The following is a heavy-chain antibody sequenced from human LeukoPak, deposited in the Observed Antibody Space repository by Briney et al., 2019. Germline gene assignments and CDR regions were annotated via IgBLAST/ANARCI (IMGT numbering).Heavy chain of an antibody. V-gene: IGHV4-59*01. CDR3: ARDILTGYYRMDV. Sequence: PSETLSLTCTVSGGSISGYYWSWIRQPPGKGLEWIAYIYYNGISNYNPSLKSRVTISVDTSKNQFSLKLSSVTAADTAVYYCARDILTGYYRMDVWGQGTTVTVSS. CDR1: GGSISGYY. CDR2: IYYNGIS. D-gene: IGHD3-9*01. J-gene: IGHJ6*02.